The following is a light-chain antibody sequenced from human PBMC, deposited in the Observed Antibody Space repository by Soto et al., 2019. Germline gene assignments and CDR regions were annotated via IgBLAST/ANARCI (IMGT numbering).Light chain of an antibody. CDR2: AAS. CDR1: QTIDSY. Sequence: DIQLTQSPPSLSATVGDRVTITCRASQTIDSYLNWFQQKPGMAPKLLIYAASKLQSGVPSRFRGSGSGTDFTLTIDTLQPDEFASYYCQQTRSWITFGQGTRLEI. CDR3: QQTRSWIT. J-gene: IGKJ5*01. V-gene: IGKV1-39*01.